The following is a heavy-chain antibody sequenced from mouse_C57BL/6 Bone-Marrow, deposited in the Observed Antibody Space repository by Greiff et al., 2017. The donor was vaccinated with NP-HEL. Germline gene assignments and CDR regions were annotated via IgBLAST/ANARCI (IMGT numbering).Heavy chain of an antibody. D-gene: IGHD2-4*01. CDR3: ARGRFCDDYDVDY. J-gene: IGHJ2*01. CDR2: IHPNSGST. Sequence: QVQLQQPGAELVKPGASVKLSCKASGYTFTSYWMHWVKQRPGQGLEWIGMIHPNSGSTNYNEKFKSKATLTVDKSSSTAYMQLSSLTSEDSAVYYCARGRFCDDYDVDYWGQGTTLTVSS. V-gene: IGHV1-64*01. CDR1: GYTFTSYW.